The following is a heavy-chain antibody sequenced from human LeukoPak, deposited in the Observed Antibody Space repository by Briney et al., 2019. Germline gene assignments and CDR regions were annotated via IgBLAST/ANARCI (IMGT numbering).Heavy chain of an antibody. CDR1: GFTFSSHA. J-gene: IGHJ4*02. CDR3: ARQYISGQWYFDY. CDR2: ISSDGSYK. Sequence: GGSLRLSCAASGFTFSSHALHWVRQAPGKGLEWVAVISSDGSYKYYADSVKGRFTISRDNSKNTLYLQMNSLISEDTAVYYCARQYISGQWYFDYWGQGTLVTVSS. D-gene: IGHD5-18*01. V-gene: IGHV3-30*04.